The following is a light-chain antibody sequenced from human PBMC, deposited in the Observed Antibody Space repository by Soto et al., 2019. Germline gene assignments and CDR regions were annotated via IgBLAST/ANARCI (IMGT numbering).Light chain of an antibody. CDR3: QQYKSSST. V-gene: IGKV1-5*03. CDR1: QTISSW. CDR2: KAS. Sequence: DIQMTQSPSTLSGSLGYIPTITCRASQTISSWLAWYQQKPGKAPNLLINKASSLQSEVPSRFSGSGSGTEFTLTITSLQPDDFGVYYCQQYKSSSTFGQGTKVDI. J-gene: IGKJ1*01.